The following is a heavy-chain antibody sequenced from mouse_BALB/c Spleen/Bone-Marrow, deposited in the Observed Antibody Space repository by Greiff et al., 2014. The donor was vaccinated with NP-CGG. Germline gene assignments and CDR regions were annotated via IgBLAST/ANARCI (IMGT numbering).Heavy chain of an antibody. CDR2: IWADGST. D-gene: IGHD1-2*01. V-gene: IGHV2-9*02. J-gene: IGHJ4*01. CDR1: GFSLTSYG. Sequence: QVQLKESGPGLVAPSQSLSITCTVSGFSLTSYGVHWVRQPPGRGLEWLGVIWADGSTNYNSALMSRLSISKDNSKSQVFLKMNSLQTDDTAMYYCSRITTATGAMGYWGQGTSVTVSS. CDR3: SRITTATGAMGY.